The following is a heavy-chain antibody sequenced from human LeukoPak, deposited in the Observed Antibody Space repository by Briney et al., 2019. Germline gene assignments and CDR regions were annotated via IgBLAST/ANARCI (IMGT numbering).Heavy chain of an antibody. CDR3: ARVALYLRGREFDY. D-gene: IGHD1-26*01. CDR2: INHSGST. V-gene: IGHV4-34*01. CDR1: GGSFSGYY. J-gene: IGHJ4*02. Sequence: SETLSLTCAVYGGSFSGYYWSWIRQPPGKGLEWIGEINHSGSTNYNPSLKSRVTISVDTSKNQFSLKLSSVTAADTAVYYCARVALYLRGREFDYWGQGTLVTVSS.